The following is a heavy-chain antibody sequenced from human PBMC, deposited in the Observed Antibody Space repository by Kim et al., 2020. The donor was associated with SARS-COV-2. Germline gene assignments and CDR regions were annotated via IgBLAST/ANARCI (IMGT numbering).Heavy chain of an antibody. CDR3: AKGREIAARLAYDHYYYGMDV. CDR1: GFTFSSYG. V-gene: IGHV3-33*06. D-gene: IGHD6-6*01. CDR2: IWYDGSNK. Sequence: GGSLRLSCAASGFTFSSYGMHWVRQAPGKGLEWVAVIWYDGSNKYYADSVKGRFTISRDNSKNTLYLQMNSLRAEDTAVYYCAKGREIAARLAYDHYYYGMDVWGQGTTVTVSS. J-gene: IGHJ6*02.